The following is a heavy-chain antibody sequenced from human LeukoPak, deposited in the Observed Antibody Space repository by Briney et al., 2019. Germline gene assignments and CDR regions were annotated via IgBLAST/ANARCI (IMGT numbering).Heavy chain of an antibody. CDR2: ISWNSGSI. V-gene: IGHV3-9*01. Sequence: GGSLRLSCTDSGFSFSSYAMHWVRQAPGKGLEWVSGISWNSGSIGYADSVKGRFTISRDNAKNSLYLQMNSLSAEDTALYYCATLEYSSSSGGYWGQGTLVTVSS. J-gene: IGHJ4*02. CDR1: GFSFSSYA. D-gene: IGHD6-6*01. CDR3: ATLEYSSSSGGY.